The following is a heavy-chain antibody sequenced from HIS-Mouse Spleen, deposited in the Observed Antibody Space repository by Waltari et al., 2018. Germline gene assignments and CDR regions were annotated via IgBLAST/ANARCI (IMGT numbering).Heavy chain of an antibody. CDR2: IYYSGST. CDR3: AREIPYSSSWYDWYFDL. Sequence: QLQLQESGPVLVKPSETLSLTCTVSGGSISSSSYYWGWIRQPPGKGVEWIGSIYYSGSTYYNPSLKSRVTISVDTSKTQFSLKLSSVTAADTAVYYCAREIPYSSSWYDWYFDLWGRGTLVTVSS. CDR1: GGSISSSSYY. J-gene: IGHJ2*01. V-gene: IGHV4-39*07. D-gene: IGHD6-13*01.